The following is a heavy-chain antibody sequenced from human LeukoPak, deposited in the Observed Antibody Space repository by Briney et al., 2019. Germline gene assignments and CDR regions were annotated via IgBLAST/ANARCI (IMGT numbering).Heavy chain of an antibody. Sequence: GGSLRLSCAASGFTVSSNYMSWVRQAPGKGLEWVSVIYSGGDTYYADSVKGRFTISRDNSKNTVYLQMNSLRAEDTAMYYCARARNQGPAYGRDVGGQGPTVPSP. V-gene: IGHV3-53*01. CDR3: ARARNQGPAYGRDV. CDR1: GFTVSSNY. J-gene: IGHJ6*02. CDR2: IYSGGDT. D-gene: IGHD1-14*01.